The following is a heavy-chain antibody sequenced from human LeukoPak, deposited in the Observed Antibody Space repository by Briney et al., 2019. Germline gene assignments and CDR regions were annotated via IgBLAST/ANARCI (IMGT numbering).Heavy chain of an antibody. D-gene: IGHD5-18*01. CDR3: ARVGYSYGSSPQLDY. CDR1: GFTFSSYA. Sequence: GRSLRLSCAASGFTFSSYAMHWVRQAPGKGLEWVAVISYDGSNKYYADSVKGRFTISRDNSKNTLYLQMNSLRAEDTAVYYCARVGYSYGSSPQLDYWGQGTLVTVSS. J-gene: IGHJ4*02. CDR2: ISYDGSNK. V-gene: IGHV3-30-3*01.